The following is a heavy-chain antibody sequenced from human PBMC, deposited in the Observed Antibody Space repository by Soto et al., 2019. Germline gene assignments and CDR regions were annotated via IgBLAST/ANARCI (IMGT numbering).Heavy chain of an antibody. V-gene: IGHV4-34*01. CDR3: ARGLGVERYSGGGRRTFDY. CDR2: INHSGST. J-gene: IGHJ4*02. Sequence: SETLSLTCAVYGGSFSGYYWSWIRQPPGKGLEWIGEINHSGSTNYNPSLKSRVTISVDTSKNQFSMKLSTVTAADTAVYYCARGLGVERYSGGGRRTFDYGGQETLFTVSS. CDR1: GGSFSGYY. D-gene: IGHD6-25*01.